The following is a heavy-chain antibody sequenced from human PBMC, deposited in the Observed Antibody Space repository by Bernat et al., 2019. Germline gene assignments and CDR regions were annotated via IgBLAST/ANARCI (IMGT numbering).Heavy chain of an antibody. CDR3: ARSRGALVDY. CDR2: INSEGSST. D-gene: IGHD2-15*01. CDR1: GFSFSGYW. V-gene: IGHV3-74*01. Sequence: EVQLVESGGGLVQPGGSLRLSCSSSGFSFSGYWMHWVRQDPGKGLVWVSRINSEGSSTNYAESVKGRFTISRDNAKNTLYLQMNSLRAEDTAVYYCARSRGALVDYWGQGTLVTVSS. J-gene: IGHJ4*02.